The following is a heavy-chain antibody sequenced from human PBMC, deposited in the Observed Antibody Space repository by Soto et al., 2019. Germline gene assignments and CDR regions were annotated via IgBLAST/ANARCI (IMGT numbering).Heavy chain of an antibody. J-gene: IGHJ3*02. D-gene: IGHD3-10*01. CDR3: VRDAADSGYAFDI. V-gene: IGHV3-33*01. CDR2: IWNDGSNE. Sequence: QLVESGGGVVQPGRSLRLSCAASGFTFSRDAMHWVRQAPGKGLEWVAFIWNDGSNEYYADSVKGRAIISRDNSESTVYLQMNSLRGEKTAVYFCVRDAADSGYAFDIWGQGTMVTVSS. CDR1: GFTFSRDA.